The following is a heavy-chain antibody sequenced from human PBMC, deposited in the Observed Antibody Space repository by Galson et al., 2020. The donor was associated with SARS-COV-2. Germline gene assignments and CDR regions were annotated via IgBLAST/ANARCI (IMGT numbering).Heavy chain of an antibody. CDR2: ISGSGGST. CDR1: GFTFSNYA. V-gene: IGHV3-23*01. D-gene: IGHD3-10*01. CDR3: AKDPEYYGSGGGFDY. J-gene: IGHJ4*02. Sequence: QAGGSLRLSCEASGFTFSNYAMAWVRQTPGKGLEWVSAISGSGGSTYHADSAKGRFTISRDDSRNTLYLQMNSLRVEDTAVYYCAKDPEYYGSGGGFDYWGQGTLVTVAS.